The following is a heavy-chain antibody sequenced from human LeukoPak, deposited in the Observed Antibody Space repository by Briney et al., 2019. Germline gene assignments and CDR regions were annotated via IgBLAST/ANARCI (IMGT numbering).Heavy chain of an antibody. V-gene: IGHV1-69*05. J-gene: IGHJ4*02. CDR1: GGTFSSYA. D-gene: IGHD2-2*01. Sequence: ASVKVSCKASGGTFSSYAISWVRQAPGQGLEWMGGIIPMFGTANYAQKFQGRVTISTDGSPSTAYMELSSLRSEDTAVYFCARGGVPGAHSTYFDYWGQGTLVTVSS. CDR3: ARGGVPGAHSTYFDY. CDR2: IIPMFGTA.